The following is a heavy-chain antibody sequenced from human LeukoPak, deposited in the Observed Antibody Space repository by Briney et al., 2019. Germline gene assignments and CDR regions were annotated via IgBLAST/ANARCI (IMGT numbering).Heavy chain of an antibody. CDR1: GFTLTSYA. CDR2: IIGSVHST. Sequence: GGSLRLSCAASGFTLTSYAMSWARQAQGKGLEWASAIIGSVHSTYYADSVKGRFTISRDNSKNTLYLQMNSLRAEDTAVYYCAKHSYDSSGYYSIDYWGQGTLVSVFS. D-gene: IGHD3-22*01. CDR3: AKHSYDSSGYYSIDY. J-gene: IGHJ4*02. V-gene: IGHV3-23*01.